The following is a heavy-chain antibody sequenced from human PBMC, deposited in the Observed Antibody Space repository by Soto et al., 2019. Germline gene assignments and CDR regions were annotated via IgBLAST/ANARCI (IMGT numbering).Heavy chain of an antibody. CDR3: ARGAAAGTAIDY. Sequence: QVQLQESGPGLVKPSETLSLTCTVSGGSISSYYWSWIRQPPGKGLEWIGYSYYSGSTNYNPSLKSRVTISVDTSKNQFSLKLSSVTAADTAVYYCARGAAAGTAIDYWGQGTLVTVSS. D-gene: IGHD6-13*01. V-gene: IGHV4-59*01. CDR1: GGSISSYY. J-gene: IGHJ4*02. CDR2: SYYSGST.